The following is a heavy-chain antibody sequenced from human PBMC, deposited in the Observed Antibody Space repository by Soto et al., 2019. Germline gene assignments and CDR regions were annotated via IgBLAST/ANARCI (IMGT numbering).Heavy chain of an antibody. CDR1: GFTFSHYE. V-gene: IGHV3-48*03. CDR2: ITISGRTI. J-gene: IGHJ6*02. D-gene: IGHD4-17*01. CDR3: ARDGGYYGDLEDYYGLDV. Sequence: GGSLRLSCAASGFTFSHYEMNWVRQAPGKGLEWLSSITISGRTIYYAVSVRGRFTISRDDAKSSRFLQMNSLRAEDTAVYYCARDGGYYGDLEDYYGLDVWGQGTTVTVSS.